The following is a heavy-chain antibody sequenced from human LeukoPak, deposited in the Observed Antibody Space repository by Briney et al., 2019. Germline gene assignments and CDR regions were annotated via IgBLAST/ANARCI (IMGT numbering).Heavy chain of an antibody. Sequence: SETLSLTCTVSGGSISSSSYYWGWIRQPPGKGLEWIGSIYYSGGTYYNPSLKSRVTISVDTSKNQFSLKLNSVAAADTAVYYCVRPGDSSGYYYGFEYWGQGTLVTVSS. V-gene: IGHV4-39*01. D-gene: IGHD3-22*01. CDR3: VRPGDSSGYYYGFEY. CDR1: GGSISSSSYY. J-gene: IGHJ4*02. CDR2: IYYSGGT.